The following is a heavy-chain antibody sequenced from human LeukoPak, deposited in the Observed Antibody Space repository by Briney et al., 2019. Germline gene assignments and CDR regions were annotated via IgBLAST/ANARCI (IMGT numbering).Heavy chain of an antibody. CDR3: ARESYNSGIDY. CDR1: GFSFSSYG. D-gene: IGHD6-19*01. Sequence: GGSLRLSCISSGFSFSSYGMHWVRQAPGKGLEWVAVIWSHGNRKHHSDSVEGRFAISRDNSKNILYLQMNNLRAEDTAVYYCARESYNSGIDYWGQGTLVTVSS. J-gene: IGHJ4*02. V-gene: IGHV3-33*01. CDR2: IWSHGNRK.